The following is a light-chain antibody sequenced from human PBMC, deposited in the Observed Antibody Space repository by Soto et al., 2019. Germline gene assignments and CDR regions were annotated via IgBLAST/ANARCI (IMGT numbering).Light chain of an antibody. CDR2: GAS. J-gene: IGKJ1*01. V-gene: IGKV3-20*01. CDR3: QQYGSSRWT. CDR1: QSISSNY. Sequence: EIVLTQSPGTLSLSPGERATLSCRASQSISSNYLAWYQQKPGQAPRLLIYGASSRATDIPDRFSGSGSGTDCTLTISRLEPEDFAVYYCQQYGSSRWTFGQGTKVEIK.